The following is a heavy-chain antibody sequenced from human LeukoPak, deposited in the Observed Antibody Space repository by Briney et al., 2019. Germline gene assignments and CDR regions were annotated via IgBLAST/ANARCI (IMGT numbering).Heavy chain of an antibody. CDR1: GFTFSSYA. V-gene: IGHV3-23*01. J-gene: IGHJ4*02. CDR2: ISGSGGST. CDR3: AKSQGGVTRLNIVVVVAAAY. Sequence: GGSLRLSCAASGFTFSSYAMSWVRQAPGEGLEWVSAISGSGGSTYYADSVKGRFTISRDNSKNTLYLQMNSLRAEDTAVYYCAKSQGGVTRLNIVVVVAAAYWGQGTLVTVSS. D-gene: IGHD2-15*01.